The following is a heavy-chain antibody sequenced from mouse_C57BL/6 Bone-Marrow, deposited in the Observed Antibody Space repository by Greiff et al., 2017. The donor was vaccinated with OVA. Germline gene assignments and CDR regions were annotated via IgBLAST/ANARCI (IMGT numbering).Heavy chain of an antibody. Sequence: VQLQQPGAELVMPGASVKLSCKASGYTFTSYWMHWVKQRPGQGLEWIGEIDPSDSYTNYNQKFKGKSTLTVDKSSSTAYMQLSSLTSEDSAVYYCAQSTRVTTADGFDYWGQGTTLTVSS. D-gene: IGHD2-2*01. CDR1: GYTFTSYW. J-gene: IGHJ2*01. CDR3: AQSTRVTTADGFDY. CDR2: IDPSDSYT. V-gene: IGHV1-69*01.